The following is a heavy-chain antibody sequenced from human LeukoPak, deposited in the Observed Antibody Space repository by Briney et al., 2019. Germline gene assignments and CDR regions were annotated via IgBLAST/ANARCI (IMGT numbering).Heavy chain of an antibody. J-gene: IGHJ4*02. Sequence: GGSLRLSCAASGFTFSSYSMNWVRQAPGKVLEWVSSISSSSSYIYYADSVKGRFIISRDNAKNSLYLQLNSLRAEDTAIYYCARDEKDGPLWYWGQGILVFVSS. D-gene: IGHD2-15*01. CDR2: ISSSSSYI. CDR3: ARDEKDGPLWY. CDR1: GFTFSSYS. V-gene: IGHV3-21*01.